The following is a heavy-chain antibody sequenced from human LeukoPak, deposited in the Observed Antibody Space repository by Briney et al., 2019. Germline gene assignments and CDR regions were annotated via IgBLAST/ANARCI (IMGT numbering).Heavy chain of an antibody. D-gene: IGHD3-22*01. Sequence: SGGSLRLSCLASGFSFSSYEMNWVRQAPGKGLEWVAYISKSENGIYYADSVKGRFTISRDNAKNSLYLQMDSLRAEDAAVYYCSSGFFGHYWGQGTLVTVSS. CDR1: GFSFSSYE. CDR2: ISKSENGI. V-gene: IGHV3-48*03. J-gene: IGHJ4*02. CDR3: SSGFFGHY.